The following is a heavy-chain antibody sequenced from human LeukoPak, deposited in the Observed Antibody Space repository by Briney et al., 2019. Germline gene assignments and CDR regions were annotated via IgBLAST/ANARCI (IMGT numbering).Heavy chain of an antibody. D-gene: IGHD6-6*01. CDR1: GFTFTNYW. CDR2: IKSDGITT. Sequence: PGGSLRLSCAASGFTFTNYWIHWVRQAPGKGLMWVSRIKSDGITTNYADSAKGRFTISRDNAKNSLYLQMNSLRAEDTAVYYCARDRSEIAARGGHYFDYWGQGTLVTVSS. CDR3: ARDRSEIAARGGHYFDY. J-gene: IGHJ4*02. V-gene: IGHV3-74*01.